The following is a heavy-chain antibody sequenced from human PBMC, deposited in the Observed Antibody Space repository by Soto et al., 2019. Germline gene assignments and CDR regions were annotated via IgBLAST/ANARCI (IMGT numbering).Heavy chain of an antibody. Sequence: ASVKVSCKASGYTFTSYYMHWVRQAPGQGLEWMGIINPSGGSTSYAQKFQGRVTMTRDTSTSTVYRELSSLRSEDTAVYYCARGLRFLQWLYEYFQHWGQGALVTVSS. CDR3: ARGLRFLQWLYEYFQH. V-gene: IGHV1-46*01. CDR2: INPSGGST. J-gene: IGHJ1*01. CDR1: GYTFTSYY. D-gene: IGHD3-3*01.